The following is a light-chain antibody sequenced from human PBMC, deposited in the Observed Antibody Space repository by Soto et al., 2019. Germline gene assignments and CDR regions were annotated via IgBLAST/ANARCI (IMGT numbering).Light chain of an antibody. CDR1: QDIRIF. Sequence: VLTQSPATLSLSPWDSAPLSCTAIQDIRIFFAWYQQTPGQAPRLLNYTAAQRATVIPARFAGRGSGTDFTLTISGLEPEDLVVFYCYQYGSSPPTFGQGTKVDIK. CDR3: YQYGSSPPT. CDR2: TAA. V-gene: IGKV3-20*01. J-gene: IGKJ1*01.